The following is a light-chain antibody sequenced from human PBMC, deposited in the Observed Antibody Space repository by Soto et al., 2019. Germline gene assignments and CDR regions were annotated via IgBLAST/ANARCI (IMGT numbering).Light chain of an antibody. CDR2: DAS. J-gene: IGKJ1*01. CDR1: QSVSTTY. CDR3: QEYGSSRT. Sequence: EIVLTQSPGTLSLSPGERATLSCRASQSVSTTYLAWYQQKPGQAPRLLIYDASSRATGIPDRFSGSGSGPDFTLTISRLEPDDFAVYYCQEYGSSRTFGQGTKVDI. V-gene: IGKV3-20*01.